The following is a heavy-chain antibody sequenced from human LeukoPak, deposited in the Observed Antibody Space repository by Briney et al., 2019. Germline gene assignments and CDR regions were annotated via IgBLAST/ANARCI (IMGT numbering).Heavy chain of an antibody. D-gene: IGHD6-25*01. CDR2: INHSGST. J-gene: IGHJ4*02. Sequence: SETLSLTCAVYGGSFSGYYWSWIRQLPGKGLEWIGEINHSGSTNYNPSLKSRVTISVDTSKNQFSLKLSSVTAADTAVYYCARSSGGYWGQGTLVTVSS. V-gene: IGHV4-34*01. CDR1: GGSFSGYY. CDR3: ARSSGGY.